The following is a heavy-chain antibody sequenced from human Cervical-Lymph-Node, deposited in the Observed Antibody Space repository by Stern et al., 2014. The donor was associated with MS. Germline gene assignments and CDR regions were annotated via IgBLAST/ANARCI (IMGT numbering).Heavy chain of an antibody. Sequence: EVQLLESGGTLVQPGGSLRLSCAASGSTVNSNYMTWVRQAPGKGLEWVSIFYSGISTYYAESVKGRFSFSIDNSKNTLFLHMNNLRFEDTAMYYCTREMAARRLDPWGQGTLVIVSA. J-gene: IGHJ5*02. CDR3: TREMAARRLDP. D-gene: IGHD5-24*01. V-gene: IGHV3-66*01. CDR1: GSTVNSNY. CDR2: FYSGIST.